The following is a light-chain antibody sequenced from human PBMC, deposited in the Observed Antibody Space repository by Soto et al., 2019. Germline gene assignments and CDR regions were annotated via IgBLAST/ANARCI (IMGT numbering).Light chain of an antibody. CDR2: DVT. Sequence: QSALTQPRSVSGSPGQSVTISCTGTSSDVGGHNYVSWYQQHPGQAPQLMIYDVTKRPSGVPDRFSGSKSGSTASLTISGLQAEDEADYYCCSYAGSYTYVFGTGTKVTVL. CDR3: CSYAGSYTYV. J-gene: IGLJ1*01. CDR1: SSDVGGHNY. V-gene: IGLV2-11*01.